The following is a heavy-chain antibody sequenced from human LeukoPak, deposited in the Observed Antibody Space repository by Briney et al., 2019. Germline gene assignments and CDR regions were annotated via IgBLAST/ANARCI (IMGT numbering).Heavy chain of an antibody. Sequence: ASVKVSCKASGYTFTSYDINWVRQATGQGLEWMGWMNPNSGNTGYAQKFQGRVTMTRNTSISTAYMELSSLRSEDTAVYYCARHIDFWSGFGYYYGMDVWGQGTTVTVSS. J-gene: IGHJ6*02. CDR3: ARHIDFWSGFGYYYGMDV. D-gene: IGHD3-3*01. CDR2: MNPNSGNT. V-gene: IGHV1-8*01. CDR1: GYTFTSYD.